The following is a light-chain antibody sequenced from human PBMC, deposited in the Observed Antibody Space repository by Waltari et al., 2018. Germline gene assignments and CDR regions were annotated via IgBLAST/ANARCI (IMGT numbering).Light chain of an antibody. Sequence: EIVMTHFPATLSVSPGEGATLSCRASQSVSGKLAWYQQKPGQPPRLLIYGGTTRAPGVPARFSGRGYGTDFSLTISSLQSEDLAVYYCQQYDDWPMYTFGQGTKLEI. V-gene: IGKV3-15*01. CDR2: GGT. CDR1: QSVSGK. J-gene: IGKJ2*01. CDR3: QQYDDWPMYT.